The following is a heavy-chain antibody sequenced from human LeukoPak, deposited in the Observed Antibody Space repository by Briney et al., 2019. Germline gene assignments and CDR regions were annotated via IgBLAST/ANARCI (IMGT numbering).Heavy chain of an antibody. Sequence: GGSLRLSCAASGFTFNTYSMNWVRQAPGKGLEWVSYISGSSSTIYYADSVKGRFTISRDHAKNSLFLRMDSLRAEDTAVYYCARDTYGDYSFDYWGQGTLATVSS. V-gene: IGHV3-48*01. J-gene: IGHJ4*02. CDR1: GFTFNTYS. CDR3: ARDTYGDYSFDY. CDR2: ISGSSSTI. D-gene: IGHD4-17*01.